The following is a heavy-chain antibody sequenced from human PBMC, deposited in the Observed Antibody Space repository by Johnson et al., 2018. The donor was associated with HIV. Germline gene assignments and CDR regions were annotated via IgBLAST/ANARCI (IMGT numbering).Heavy chain of an antibody. V-gene: IGHV3-30*02. CDR3: AKGDYGDYEGSDAFDI. CDR1: GFTFSTYG. D-gene: IGHD4-17*01. CDR2: IRYDGTNK. J-gene: IGHJ3*02. Sequence: QMLLVESGGGVVQPGGSLRLSCAASGFTFSTYGMHWVRQAPGKGLEWVAFIRYDGTNKYYAGSVKGRFTISRDNSKNMLYLQMNSLRAEDTAVDYCAKGDYGDYEGSDAFDIWGQGSMVTVSS.